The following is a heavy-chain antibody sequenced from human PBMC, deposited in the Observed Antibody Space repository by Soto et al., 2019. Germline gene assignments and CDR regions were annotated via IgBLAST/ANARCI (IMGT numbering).Heavy chain of an antibody. Sequence: SETLSLTCTVSGGSISFYYWSWIRQPAGKGLEWIGRVYSSGNTNYNPSLKSRLTMSVDTSNNQFSLKLRSVTAADTAMYYCARDRRGGTRPHYYDSSGYYNPFDRWGQGTLVTVPQ. J-gene: IGHJ4*02. CDR3: ARDRRGGTRPHYYDSSGYYNPFDR. CDR2: VYSSGNT. V-gene: IGHV4-4*07. CDR1: GGSISFYY. D-gene: IGHD3-22*01.